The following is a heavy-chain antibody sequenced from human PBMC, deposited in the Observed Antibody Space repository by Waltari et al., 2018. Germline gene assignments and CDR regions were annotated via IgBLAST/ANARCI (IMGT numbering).Heavy chain of an antibody. CDR3: ARGAPRGGSYRHPFDY. D-gene: IGHD3-16*02. CDR1: GFTFSSYG. Sequence: QVQLVESGGGVVQPGRSLRLSCAASGFTFSSYGMHWVRQAPGKGLEWVAVKWYDGSNKYYADSVKGRFIISRDNSKNTLYLQMNSLRAEDTAVYYCARGAPRGGSYRHPFDYWGQGTLVTVSS. CDR2: KWYDGSNK. J-gene: IGHJ4*02. V-gene: IGHV3-33*01.